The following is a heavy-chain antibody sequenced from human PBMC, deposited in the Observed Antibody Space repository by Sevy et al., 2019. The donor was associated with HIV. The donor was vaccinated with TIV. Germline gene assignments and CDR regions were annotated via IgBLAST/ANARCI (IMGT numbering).Heavy chain of an antibody. D-gene: IGHD3-10*01. V-gene: IGHV3-30-3*01. CDR2: LSYDGSNK. CDR3: ARRFGGYSDAFDI. J-gene: IGHJ3*02. Sequence: GGSLRLSCAASGFTFSSYAMHWVRRAPEKGLEWVAVLSYDGSNKYYADSVKGRFTISRDNSKNTLYLQMNSLRAEDTAVYYSARRFGGYSDAFDIWGQGTMVTVSS. CDR1: GFTFSSYA.